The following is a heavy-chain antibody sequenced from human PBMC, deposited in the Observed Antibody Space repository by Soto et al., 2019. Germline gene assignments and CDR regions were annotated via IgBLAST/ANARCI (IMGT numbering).Heavy chain of an antibody. D-gene: IGHD5-18*01. CDR1: GYTFTGYY. Sequence: ASVKVSCKASGYTFTGYYMHWVRQAPGQGLEWMGWINPNSGGTNYAQKFQGWVTMTRDTSISTAYMELSRLRSDDTAVYYCARVGISYGSTYYFDYWGQGTLVTVSS. CDR3: ARVGISYGSTYYFDY. V-gene: IGHV1-2*04. CDR2: INPNSGGT. J-gene: IGHJ4*02.